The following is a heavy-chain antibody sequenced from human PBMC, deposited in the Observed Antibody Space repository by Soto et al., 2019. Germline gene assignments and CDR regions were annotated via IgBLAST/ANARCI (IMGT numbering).Heavy chain of an antibody. V-gene: IGHV1-18*04. J-gene: IGHJ4*02. CDR2: ISAYNGDT. CDR3: ARGWSRYYDNSALIWFY. Sequence: ASVKVSCKASGYTFRSYGISWVRQAPGQGLEWVGWISAYNGDTHYAPKFQDRITLTTETSTDTAYMELRSLRLDDTAAYYCARGWSRYYDNSALIWFYWGQGSLVTVSS. D-gene: IGHD3-22*01. CDR1: GYTFRSYG.